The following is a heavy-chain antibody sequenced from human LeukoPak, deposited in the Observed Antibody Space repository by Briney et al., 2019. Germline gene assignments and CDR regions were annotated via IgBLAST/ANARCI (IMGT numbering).Heavy chain of an antibody. Sequence: GASVKVSCKASGYTFTSYAMHWVRQAPGQRLEWMGWINAGNGNTKYSQKFQGRVTITRDTSASTAYMELSSLRSEDTAVYYCARVNRIPAAPGSEGCLDYWGQGTLVTVSS. CDR2: INAGNGNT. CDR3: ARVNRIPAAPGSEGCLDY. D-gene: IGHD1-14*01. J-gene: IGHJ4*02. CDR1: GYTFTSYA. V-gene: IGHV1-3*01.